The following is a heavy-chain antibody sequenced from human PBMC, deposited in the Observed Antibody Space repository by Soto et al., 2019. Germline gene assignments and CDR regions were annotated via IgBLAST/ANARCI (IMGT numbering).Heavy chain of an antibody. CDR3: TTDGGNYRWLYYFDY. D-gene: IGHD1-7*01. J-gene: IGHJ4*02. V-gene: IGHV3-15*01. Sequence: GGSLRLSCAASGFTFSNAWMSWVRQAPGKGLEWVGRIKSKTDGGTTDYAAPVKGRFTISRDDSKNTLYLQMNSLKTEDTAVYYCTTDGGNYRWLYYFDYWGQGTLVTVSS. CDR1: GFTFSNAW. CDR2: IKSKTDGGTT.